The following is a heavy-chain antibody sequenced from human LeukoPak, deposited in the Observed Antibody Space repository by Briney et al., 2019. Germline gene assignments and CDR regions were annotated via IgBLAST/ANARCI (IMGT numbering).Heavy chain of an antibody. J-gene: IGHJ6*04. D-gene: IGHD5-18*01. CDR2: IYYSGST. CDR3: ARYSRFMDV. Sequence: SETLSLTCTVSGGSISSYYWSWIRQPPGKGLEWIGYIYYSGSTYYNPSLKSRVTISVDRSKNQFSLKLSSVTAADTAVYYCARYSRFMDVWGKGTTVTVSS. V-gene: IGHV4-59*12. CDR1: GGSISSYY.